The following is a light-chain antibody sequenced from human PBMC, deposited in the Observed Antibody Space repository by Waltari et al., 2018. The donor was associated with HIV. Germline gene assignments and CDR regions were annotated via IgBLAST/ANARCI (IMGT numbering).Light chain of an antibody. Sequence: DIVMTQSPDSLPVTPGEPASISCRSSQSLLHSNGYNFLHWYLQKPGQSPHLLIYLGSNRASGVPDRFSGSGSGTYFTLKISRVEADDVGVYYCMQALQTPYTFGQGTKLEIK. CDR1: QSLLHSNGYNF. V-gene: IGKV2-28*01. CDR2: LGS. CDR3: MQALQTPYT. J-gene: IGKJ2*01.